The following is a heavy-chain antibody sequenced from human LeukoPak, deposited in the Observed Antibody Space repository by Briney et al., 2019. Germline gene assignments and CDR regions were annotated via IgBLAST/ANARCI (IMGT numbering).Heavy chain of an antibody. CDR2: MNPNSGNT. CDR1: GGTFSSYD. CDR3: ASTVCSGGSCYLVMID. Sequence: ASVKVSCKASGGTFSSYDINWVRQATGQGLEWMGWMNPNSGNTGYAQKFQGRVTMTRNTSISTAYMELSSLRSEDTAVYYCASTVCSGGSCYLVMIDWGQGTLVTVSS. V-gene: IGHV1-8*02. D-gene: IGHD2-15*01. J-gene: IGHJ4*02.